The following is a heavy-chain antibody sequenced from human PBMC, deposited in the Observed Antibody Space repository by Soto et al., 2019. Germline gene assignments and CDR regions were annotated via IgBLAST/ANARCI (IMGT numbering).Heavy chain of an antibody. V-gene: IGHV1-69*01. J-gene: IGHJ6*02. CDR1: GGTFNNYA. D-gene: IGHD3-10*01. CDR3: ARDTREITRVRGVIPYYIYHMDV. Sequence: QVQLAQSGAEVKKRGSSVKVSCRVSGGTFNNYAISWVRQAPGEGLEWMGGIIPAFGTPKYAQRFQDRVTISADVYAATAYMELTSLRSDDTDVYYCARDTREITRVRGVIPYYIYHMDVWGPVTTVAVSS. CDR2: IIPAFGTP.